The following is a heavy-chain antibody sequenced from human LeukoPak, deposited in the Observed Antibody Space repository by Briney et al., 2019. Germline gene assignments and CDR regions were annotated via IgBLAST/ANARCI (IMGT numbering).Heavy chain of an antibody. CDR3: ARSFDLGYCSGGSCPRYAFDI. CDR2: MNPNSGNT. CDR1: GYTFTSYD. D-gene: IGHD2-15*01. J-gene: IGHJ3*02. Sequence: EASVKVSCKASGYTFTSYDINWVRQATGQGLEWMGWMNPNSGNTGYAQKFQGRVTMTRNTSISTAYMELSSLRSEDTAVYYCARSFDLGYCSGGSCPRYAFDIWGQGTMVTVSS. V-gene: IGHV1-8*01.